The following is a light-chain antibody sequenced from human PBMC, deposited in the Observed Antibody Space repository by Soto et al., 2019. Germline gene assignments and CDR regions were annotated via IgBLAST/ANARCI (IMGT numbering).Light chain of an antibody. CDR2: GNN. J-gene: IGLJ3*02. CDR1: SSDIGSNA. CDR3: AAWDATLTVL. Sequence: QSVLTQPPSASGAPGQRVTISCSGRSSDIGSNAVHWYQHFPVTAHKLLIYGNNQRPSGVPDRFSGSKSGTSASMAISGLQFEDEADYYCAAWDATLTVLFGGGTKVTVL. V-gene: IGLV1-44*01.